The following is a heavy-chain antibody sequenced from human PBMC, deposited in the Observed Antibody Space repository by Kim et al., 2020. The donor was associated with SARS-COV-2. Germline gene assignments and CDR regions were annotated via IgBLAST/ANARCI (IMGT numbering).Heavy chain of an antibody. Sequence: GGSLRLSCAASGFTFSSYAMHWVRQAPGKGLEWVAVISYDGSNKYYADSVKGRFTISRDNSKNTLYLQMNSLRAEDTAVYYCARDGGQQWLVPDYYFDYWGQGTLVTVSS. CDR2: ISYDGSNK. CDR1: GFTFSSYA. CDR3: ARDGGQQWLVPDYYFDY. J-gene: IGHJ4*02. V-gene: IGHV3-30*04. D-gene: IGHD6-19*01.